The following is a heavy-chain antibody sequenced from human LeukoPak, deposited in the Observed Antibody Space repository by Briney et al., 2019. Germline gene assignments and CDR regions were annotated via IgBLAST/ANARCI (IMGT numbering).Heavy chain of an antibody. CDR2: IIPIFGTA. J-gene: IGHJ6*02. V-gene: IGHV1-69*13. CDR1: GYTFTIYG. Sequence: SVKVSCKTSGYTFTIYGISWVRQAPGQGLEWMGGIIPIFGTANYAQKFQGRVTITADESTSTAYMELSSLRSEDTAVYYCARDSKGSTSWYYYYYGMDVWGQGTTVTVSS. D-gene: IGHD2-2*01. CDR3: ARDSKGSTSWYYYYYGMDV.